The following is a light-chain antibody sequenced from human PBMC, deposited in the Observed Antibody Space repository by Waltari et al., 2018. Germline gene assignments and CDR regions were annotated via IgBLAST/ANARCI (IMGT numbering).Light chain of an antibody. Sequence: QAVVTQEPSLTVSPGGTVTLTCGSSTGAVTSGHYPYWFQQKPCQAPRTLIYDTSNKHSWTPARFSGSLLGGKAALTLSGAQPEDEAEYYCLLSYSGAVWVFGGGTKLTVL. V-gene: IGLV7-46*01. CDR1: TGAVTSGHY. CDR3: LLSYSGAVWV. CDR2: DTS. J-gene: IGLJ3*02.